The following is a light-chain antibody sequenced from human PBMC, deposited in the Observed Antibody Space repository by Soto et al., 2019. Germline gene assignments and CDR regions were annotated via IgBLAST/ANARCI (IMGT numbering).Light chain of an antibody. CDR1: QSVNKN. J-gene: IGKJ1*01. CDR3: QQSYSTHGT. CDR2: AAS. V-gene: IGKV1-39*01. Sequence: EIQMTQSPSSLSASVGERVTITCRASQSVNKNLTWYQHKPGKTPRLLIYAASTLHTGVPSRFSGSGSGTDFNLDISTLQPEDFATDYGQQSYSTHGTLGQGT.